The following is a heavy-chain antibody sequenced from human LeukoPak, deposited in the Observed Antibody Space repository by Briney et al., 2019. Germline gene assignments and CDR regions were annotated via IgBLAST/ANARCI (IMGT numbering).Heavy chain of an antibody. CDR2: INNDGSDT. CDR3: ARGGWGTAIDY. CDR1: GFTFSGYW. V-gene: IGHV3-74*01. D-gene: IGHD1-7*01. Sequence: GGSLRLSCAASGFTFSGYWMHWVRQAPGKGLVWVSYINNDGSDTTYADSVKGRFTISRDNAKNTVDLQMNSLRAEDTAVYYCARGGWGTAIDYLGQGTLVTVSS. J-gene: IGHJ4*02.